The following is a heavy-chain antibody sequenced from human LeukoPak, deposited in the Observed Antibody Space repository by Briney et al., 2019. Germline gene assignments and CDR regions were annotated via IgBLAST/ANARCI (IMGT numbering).Heavy chain of an antibody. V-gene: IGHV4-34*01. CDR3: ARGRRVMVYAIAAGLDP. Sequence: PSETLSLTCAVYGGSFSGYYWSWIRQPPGKGLEWIGEINHSGSTNYNPSLKSRVTISVDTSKNQFSLKLSSVTAADTAVYYCARGRRVMVYAIAAGLDPWGQGTLVTVSS. CDR1: GGSFSGYY. J-gene: IGHJ5*02. D-gene: IGHD2-8*01. CDR2: INHSGST.